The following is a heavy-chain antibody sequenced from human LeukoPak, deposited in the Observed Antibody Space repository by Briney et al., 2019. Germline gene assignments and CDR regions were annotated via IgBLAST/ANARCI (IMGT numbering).Heavy chain of an antibody. J-gene: IGHJ4*02. CDR1: GFTFNSYG. D-gene: IGHD6-13*01. Sequence: GGSLRLSCAASGFTFNSYGMHWVRQAPDKGLEWVALIWYDGSNKYYADSVKGRFTISRDNSKNTLYLQMNSLRAEDTAVYYCARPRTYSSSWSPFDYWGQGTLVTVSS. CDR2: IWYDGSNK. CDR3: ARPRTYSSSWSPFDY. V-gene: IGHV3-33*01.